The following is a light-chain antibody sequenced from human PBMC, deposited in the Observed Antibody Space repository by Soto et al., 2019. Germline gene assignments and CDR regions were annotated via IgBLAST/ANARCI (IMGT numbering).Light chain of an antibody. CDR1: QSVRSTY. V-gene: IGKV3-20*01. CDR2: GAS. Sequence: DIVLTQSPGTLSLSPGERATLSCRASQSVRSTYLAWCQQKPGQGPRLLIYGASSRATGIPDRFSGSGSGTDFTLTISRLEPEDFAVYYCQRYDISPFPFGQGTKLEIK. J-gene: IGKJ2*01. CDR3: QRYDISPFP.